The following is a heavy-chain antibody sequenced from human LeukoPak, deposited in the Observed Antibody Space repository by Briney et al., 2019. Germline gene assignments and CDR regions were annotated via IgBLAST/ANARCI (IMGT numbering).Heavy chain of an antibody. Sequence: GGSLRLSCAASGFTFSSYSMNWVRQAPGKGLEWVSFISSTSNYIYYADSVKGRFTISRDNAKNSLYLQMNSLRAEDTAVYYCAREHLGYCSGGSCYSGEVYYYYMDVWGKGTTVTVSS. CDR2: ISSTSNYI. CDR3: AREHLGYCSGGSCYSGEVYYYYMDV. J-gene: IGHJ6*03. D-gene: IGHD2-15*01. CDR1: GFTFSSYS. V-gene: IGHV3-21*01.